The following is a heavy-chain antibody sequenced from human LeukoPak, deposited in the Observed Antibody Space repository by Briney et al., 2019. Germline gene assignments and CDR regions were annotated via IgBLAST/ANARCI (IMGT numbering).Heavy chain of an antibody. CDR3: ARVGGLVSEAFDI. CDR2: IYSGGST. D-gene: IGHD2-15*01. J-gene: IGHJ3*02. CDR1: GFTVSSNY. V-gene: IGHV3-53*01. Sequence: PGGSLRLSCAASGFTVSSNYMSGVRQAPGEGLGWVSVIYSGGSTYYADSVKGRFTISRDNSKNTLYLQMNSLRAEDTAVYYCARVGGLVSEAFDIWGQGTMVTVSS.